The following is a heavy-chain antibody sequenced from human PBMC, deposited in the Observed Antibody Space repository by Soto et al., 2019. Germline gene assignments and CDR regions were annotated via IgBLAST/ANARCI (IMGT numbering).Heavy chain of an antibody. CDR3: ARGDSTDCSNGVCSFFYNHDMDV. CDR2: INPKSGGT. D-gene: IGHD2-8*01. CDR1: GYSFTDYH. V-gene: IGHV1-2*04. Sequence: AAVKVSCKASGYSFTDYHIHWVRQAPGQGLEWLGRINPKSGGTSTAQKFQGWVTMTTDTSISTASMELTRLTSDDTAIYYCARGDSTDCSNGVCSFFYNHDMDVWGQGTTVTVSS. J-gene: IGHJ6*02.